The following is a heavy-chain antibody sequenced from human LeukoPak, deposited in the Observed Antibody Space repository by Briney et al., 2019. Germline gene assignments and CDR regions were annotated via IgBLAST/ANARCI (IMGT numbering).Heavy chain of an antibody. J-gene: IGHJ4*02. CDR2: MKQDGRKI. D-gene: IGHD4-17*01. V-gene: IGHV3-7*03. CDR1: GFFFSSYW. Sequence: PGGSLRLSCAGSGFFFSSYWMNWVRQAPGKGLEWVANMKQDGRKIYYADAVKGRFTISRDNARNSLYLQMNSLRADDTAVYYCARGPQSDYGDLYSHADYWGQGTLVAVSS. CDR3: ARGPQSDYGDLYSHADY.